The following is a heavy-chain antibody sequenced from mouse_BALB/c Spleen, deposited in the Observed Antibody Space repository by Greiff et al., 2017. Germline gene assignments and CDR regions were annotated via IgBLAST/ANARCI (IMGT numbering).Heavy chain of an antibody. J-gene: IGHJ1*01. CDR2: IWSGGST. D-gene: IGHD2-14*01. Sequence: VQRVESGPGLVQPSQSLSITCTVSGFSLTSYGVHWVRQSPGKGLEWLGVIWSGGSTDYNAAFISRLSISKDNSKSQVFFKMNSLQANDTAIYYCARNSYYRYDGYFDVWGAGTTVTVSS. CDR1: GFSLTSYG. CDR3: ARNSYYRYDGYFDV. V-gene: IGHV2-2*02.